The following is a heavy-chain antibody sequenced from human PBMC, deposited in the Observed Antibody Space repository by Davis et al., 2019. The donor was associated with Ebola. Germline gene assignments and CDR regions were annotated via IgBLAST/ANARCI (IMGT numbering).Heavy chain of an antibody. V-gene: IGHV4-59*12. CDR1: GGSISSYY. J-gene: IGHJ6*02. CDR2: IYYSGST. Sequence: SETLSLTCTVSGGSISSYYWSWIRQPPGKGLEWIGYIYYSGSTNYNPSLKSRVTISVDTSKNQFSLKLSSVTAADTAVYYCAREVPQNSSGYYGDYYYYYGMDVWGQGTTVTVSS. D-gene: IGHD3-22*01. CDR3: AREVPQNSSGYYGDYYYYYGMDV.